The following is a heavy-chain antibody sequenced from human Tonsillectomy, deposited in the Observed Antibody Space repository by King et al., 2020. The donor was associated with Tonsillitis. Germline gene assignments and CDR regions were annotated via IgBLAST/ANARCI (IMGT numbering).Heavy chain of an antibody. Sequence: QLQLQESGPGLVKPSETLSLTCTVSGGSVSSGSYYWSWIRQPPGKGLEWIGYIYYSGSTNYNPSLKSRVTISVDTSKNQFSLQLSSVTAADTAVYYCAREGVTRSFDYWGQGTLVTVSS. CDR3: AREGVTRSFDY. D-gene: IGHD4-23*01. J-gene: IGHJ4*02. CDR1: GGSVSSGSYY. CDR2: IYYSGST. V-gene: IGHV4-61*01.